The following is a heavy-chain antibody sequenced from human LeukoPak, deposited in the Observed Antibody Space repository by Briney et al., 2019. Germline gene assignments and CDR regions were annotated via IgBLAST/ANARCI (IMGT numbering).Heavy chain of an antibody. Sequence: GGSLRLSCVASGFTFGKYWMSWVRQAPGKGLEWVANIKLDGSEKNYVDSVKGRFTISRDNTKNSLYLQMNSLRAEDTAVYYCARGRSGGDYWGQGTLVTVSS. J-gene: IGHJ4*02. CDR1: GFTFGKYW. CDR3: ARGRSGGDY. V-gene: IGHV3-7*01. CDR2: IKLDGSEK.